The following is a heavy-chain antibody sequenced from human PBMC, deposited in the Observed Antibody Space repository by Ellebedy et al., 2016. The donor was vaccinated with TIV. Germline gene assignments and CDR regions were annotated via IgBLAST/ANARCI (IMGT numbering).Heavy chain of an antibody. D-gene: IGHD2-8*02. CDR2: ISYNGGEV. CDR1: GFAYGGFA. Sequence: GESLKISCAASGFAYGGFAMNLVRQAPGKGLEWVSSISYNGGEVFYADSVKGRFTISRDNAMNSLYLHINSLRAEDTAVYYCAKLAGVHSWYFDYWGQGTLVTVSS. CDR3: AKLAGVHSWYFDY. J-gene: IGHJ4*02. V-gene: IGHV3-21*01.